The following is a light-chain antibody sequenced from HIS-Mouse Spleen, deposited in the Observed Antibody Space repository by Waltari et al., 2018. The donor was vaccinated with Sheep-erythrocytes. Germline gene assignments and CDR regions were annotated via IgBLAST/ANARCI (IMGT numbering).Light chain of an antibody. J-gene: IGKJ3*01. V-gene: IGKV3-11*01. Sequence: EIVLTQSPATLSLSPGERATLSCRASQSVSSYLAWYQQKPGQAPRLLIYDASNRATGIPARFSGSGSGTDFTLTISSLEPEDFATYYCQQRNSYPFTFGPGTKVDIK. CDR3: QQRNSYPFT. CDR2: DAS. CDR1: QSVSSY.